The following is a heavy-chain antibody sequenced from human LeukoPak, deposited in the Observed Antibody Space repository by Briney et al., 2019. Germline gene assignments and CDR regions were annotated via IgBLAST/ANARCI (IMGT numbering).Heavy chain of an antibody. CDR1: GFTVSSNY. V-gene: IGHV3-53*01. CDR2: IYSGGST. D-gene: IGHD3-10*01. J-gene: IGHJ2*01. CDR3: ATDRLDYSSGFWYFDL. Sequence: AGSLSLSCAASGFTVSSNYMSWVRQAPGKGLEWVSVIYSGGSTYYADSVKGRFTISRDNSKNTLYLQMSSLRAEDTAVYYCATDRLDYSSGFWYFDLWGRGTLVTVSS.